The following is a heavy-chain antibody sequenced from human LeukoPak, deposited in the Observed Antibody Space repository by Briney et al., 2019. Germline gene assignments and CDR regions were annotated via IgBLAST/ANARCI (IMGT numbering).Heavy chain of an antibody. CDR3: ASGDGYKVDY. D-gene: IGHD5-24*01. Sequence: SETLSLTCTVSGGSISSSSYYWGWIRQPPGKGLEWIGSIYYSGSTYYNPSLKSRVTISVDTSKNQFSLKLSSVTAVDTAVYYCASGDGYKVDYWGQGTLVTVSS. CDR2: IYYSGST. J-gene: IGHJ4*02. V-gene: IGHV4-39*07. CDR1: GGSISSSSYY.